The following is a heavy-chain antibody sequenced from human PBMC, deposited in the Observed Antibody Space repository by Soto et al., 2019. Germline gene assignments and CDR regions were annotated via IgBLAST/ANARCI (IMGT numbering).Heavy chain of an antibody. Sequence: QITLNESGPTVVKPTETLTLTCTFSGFSLTTSGVGVGWVRQSPGKAPEWLAFIYWDDDKRYSTSLKSRLTITKDTSKNQVVLTMANVDPADTATYYCPHRVLRAVFGLVTTTAIYFDFWGQGTPVVVSS. J-gene: IGHJ4*02. V-gene: IGHV2-5*02. D-gene: IGHD3-3*01. CDR3: PHRVLRAVFGLVTTTAIYFDF. CDR1: GFSLTTSGVG. CDR2: IYWDDDK.